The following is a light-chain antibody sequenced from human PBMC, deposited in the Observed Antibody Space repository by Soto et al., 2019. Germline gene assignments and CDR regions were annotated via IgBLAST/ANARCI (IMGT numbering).Light chain of an antibody. CDR1: STDVGGYNY. CDR2: DVT. Sequence: QSVLTQPASVSGSPGPSITISCTGTSTDVGGYNYVSWYQQYPGRPPKLIIYDVTYRPSGVPSRFSASKSGNTASLTISGLQAEDEADYYCSSYTTRDTRVFGGGTKVTVL. CDR3: SSYTTRDTRV. V-gene: IGLV2-14*03. J-gene: IGLJ3*02.